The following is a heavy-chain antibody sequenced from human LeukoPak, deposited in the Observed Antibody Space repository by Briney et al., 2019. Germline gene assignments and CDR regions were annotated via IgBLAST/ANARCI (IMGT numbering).Heavy chain of an antibody. J-gene: IGHJ3*02. D-gene: IGHD3/OR15-3a*01. CDR2: IYEGGDI. CDR3: ARDPSGTGTGFDI. CDR1: EFTFSDYY. Sequence: GGSLRLSCAASEFTFSDYYMSWIRQAPGKGLEWVSVIYEGGDIYYADSVRGRFAISRDNSKNTVYLQMNGLRGEDTAVYYCARDPSGTGTGFDIWGQGTMVTVSS. V-gene: IGHV3-66*01.